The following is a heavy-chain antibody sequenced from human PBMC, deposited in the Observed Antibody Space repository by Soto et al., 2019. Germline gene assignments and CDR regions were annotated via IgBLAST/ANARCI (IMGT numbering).Heavy chain of an antibody. CDR2: ISYDGSNK. CDR3: ARDRKRWYPGRYYYYYYGMDV. D-gene: IGHD2-15*01. CDR1: GFTFSSYA. Sequence: GESLKISCAASGFTFSSYAMHWVRQAPGKGLEWVAVISYDGSNKYYADSVKGRFTISRDNSKNTLYLQMNSLRAEDTAVYYCARDRKRWYPGRYYYYYYGMDVWGQGTTVTVSS. V-gene: IGHV3-30-3*01. J-gene: IGHJ6*02.